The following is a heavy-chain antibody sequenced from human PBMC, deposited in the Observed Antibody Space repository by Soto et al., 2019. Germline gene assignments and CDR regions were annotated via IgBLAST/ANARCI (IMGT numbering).Heavy chain of an antibody. CDR2: IKSDGSGT. CDR1: GFTFSSYW. V-gene: IGHV3-74*01. D-gene: IGHD3-22*01. CDR3: VRGDVYQYDGNGYVGRH. Sequence: EVQLVESGGGLVQPGGSLTLSCAASGFTFSSYWMHWVRQGPGKGLVWVSRIKSDGSGTIYADSAEGRLTVSRDNAKNTLYLQMNSLKVEDTAVYYCVRGDVYQYDGNGYVGRHWGQGTLVTVSS. J-gene: IGHJ4*02.